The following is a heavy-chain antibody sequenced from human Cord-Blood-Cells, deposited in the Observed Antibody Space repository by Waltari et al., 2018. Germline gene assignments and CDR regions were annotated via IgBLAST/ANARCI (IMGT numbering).Heavy chain of an antibody. D-gene: IGHD6-6*01. J-gene: IGHJ4*02. CDR1: GGSFSGYY. CDR2: INHSGST. CDR3: ASVYSSSSLDY. V-gene: IGHV4-34*01. Sequence: QVQLQQWGAGLLKPSETLSLTCAVYGGSFSGYYWSWIRQPPGKGLEWIGEINHSGSTNYNPSRKSRVTISVDTSKNQFSLKLSSVTAADTAVYYCASVYSSSSLDYWGQGTLVTVSS.